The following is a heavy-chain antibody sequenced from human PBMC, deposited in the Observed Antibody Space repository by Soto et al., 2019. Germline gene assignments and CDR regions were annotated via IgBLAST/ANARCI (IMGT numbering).Heavy chain of an antibody. Sequence: SSETLSLTCTVSGGSISSGDYYWSWIRQPPGKGPEWIGYIHYSGSTYYNPSLKSRVTISEDTSKNQFSLKLSSVTAADTAVYYCASWFYDILTTYRYFDCWGQGALVTVSS. CDR1: GGSISSGDYY. D-gene: IGHD3-9*01. V-gene: IGHV4-30-4*01. J-gene: IGHJ4*02. CDR3: ASWFYDILTTYRYFDC. CDR2: IHYSGST.